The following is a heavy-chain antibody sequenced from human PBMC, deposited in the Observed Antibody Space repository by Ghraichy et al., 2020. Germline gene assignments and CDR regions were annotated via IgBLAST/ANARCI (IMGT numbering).Heavy chain of an antibody. CDR3: RTSIVATMFRVTSAFDI. J-gene: IGHJ3*02. CDR2: IKQDGSEK. V-gene: IGHV3-7*01. CDR1: GFTFSSYW. D-gene: IGHD5-12*01. Sequence: GGSLRLSCAASGFTFSSYWMSWVRQAPGKGLEWVANIKQDGSEKYYVDSVKGRFTISRDNAKNSLYLQMNSLRAEDTAVYYCRTSIVATMFRVTSAFDIWGQGTMVTVSS.